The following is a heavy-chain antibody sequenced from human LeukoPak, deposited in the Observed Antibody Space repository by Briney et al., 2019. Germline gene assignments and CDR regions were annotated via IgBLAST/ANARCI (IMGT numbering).Heavy chain of an antibody. V-gene: IGHV4-39*07. D-gene: IGHD5-12*01. J-gene: IGHJ4*02. CDR3: ARSGSGYLRYYFDY. CDR1: GGSISSGSYY. Sequence: SETLSLTCTVSGGSISSGSYYWGWIRQPPGKGLEWVGSLYYSGRTYYNASLKSPVTILVDTSKNQFSLKLRSVTAADTAVYYCARSGSGYLRYYFDYWGQGTLVTVSS. CDR2: LYYSGRT.